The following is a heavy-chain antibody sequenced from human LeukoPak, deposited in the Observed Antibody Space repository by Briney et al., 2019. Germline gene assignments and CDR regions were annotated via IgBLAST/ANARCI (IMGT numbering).Heavy chain of an antibody. J-gene: IGHJ6*02. Sequence: SGGSLRLSCAASGFSFGSYRMNWVRQAPGKGLEWVANINLDGSEKYYVDSVKGRFTISRDNAKNSLFLQMYSLRAEDTAMYYCARDDGDYEYYYGMDVWGQGTTVTVSS. CDR2: INLDGSEK. V-gene: IGHV3-7*01. CDR1: GFSFGSYR. D-gene: IGHD4-17*01. CDR3: ARDDGDYEYYYGMDV.